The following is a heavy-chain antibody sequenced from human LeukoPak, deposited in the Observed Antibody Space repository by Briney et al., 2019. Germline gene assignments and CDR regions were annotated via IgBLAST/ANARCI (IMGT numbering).Heavy chain of an antibody. D-gene: IGHD6-13*01. CDR3: ARGIAADGKAL. CDR1: GFTFSGYE. Sequence: PGGSLRLSCAASGFTFSGYEMNWVRQAPGKGLEWVSYISSSSSSIFYADSVKGRFTISRDNAKNSLYLQMSILRDEDTAVYYCARGIAADGKALWGQGTLVTVSS. CDR2: ISSSSSSI. V-gene: IGHV3-48*03. J-gene: IGHJ4*02.